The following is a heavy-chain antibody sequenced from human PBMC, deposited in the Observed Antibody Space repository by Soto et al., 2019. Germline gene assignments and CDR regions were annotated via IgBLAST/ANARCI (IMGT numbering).Heavy chain of an antibody. J-gene: IGHJ5*02. D-gene: IGHD6-6*01. CDR1: GYTFTSYY. CDR3: TTSSIAARHYNWFDP. Sequence: GASVKVSCKASGYTFTSYYMHWVRQAPGQGLEWMGITNPSGGSTSYAQKFQGRVTMTRDTSTSTVYMELSSLRSEDTAVYYCTTSSIAARHYNWFDPWGQGTLVTVSS. CDR2: TNPSGGST. V-gene: IGHV1-46*03.